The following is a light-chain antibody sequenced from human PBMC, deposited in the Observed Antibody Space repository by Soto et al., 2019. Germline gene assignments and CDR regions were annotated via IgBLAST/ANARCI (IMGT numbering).Light chain of an antibody. CDR3: QQYGSSPPRT. V-gene: IGKV3-15*01. CDR1: QTVSGN. Sequence: EIVMTQSPATLSVSPGDRATLSCRASQTVSGNLAWYQQKPGQAPRLLMYGASTRATGIPARFSGSGSGTEFTLTISSLQSEDFAVYYCQQYGSSPPRTFGQGTKVEMK. CDR2: GAS. J-gene: IGKJ1*01.